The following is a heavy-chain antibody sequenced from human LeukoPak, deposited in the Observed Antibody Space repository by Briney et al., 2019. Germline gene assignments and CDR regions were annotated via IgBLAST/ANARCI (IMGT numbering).Heavy chain of an antibody. Sequence: GASVKVSCXASGGTFSSYAISWVRQAPGQGLEWMGGIIPIFGTANYAQKFQGRVTITADESTSTAYMELSSLRSEDTAVYYCARRNYDFWSDYYRNWFDPWGQGTLVTVSS. J-gene: IGHJ5*02. CDR3: ARRNYDFWSDYYRNWFDP. V-gene: IGHV1-69*01. D-gene: IGHD3-3*01. CDR1: GGTFSSYA. CDR2: IIPIFGTA.